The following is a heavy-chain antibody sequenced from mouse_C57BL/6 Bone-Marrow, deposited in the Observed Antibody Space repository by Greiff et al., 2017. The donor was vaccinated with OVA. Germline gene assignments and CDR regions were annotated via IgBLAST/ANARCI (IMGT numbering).Heavy chain of an antibody. V-gene: IGHV1-81*01. D-gene: IGHD1-1*01. Sequence: VKLVESGAELARPGASVKLSCKASGYTFTSYGISWVKQRTGQGLEWIGEIYPRSGNTYYNEKFKGKATLTADKSSSTAYMELRSLTSEDSAVYFCARSGITNYFDYWGQGTTLTVSS. CDR3: ARSGITNYFDY. J-gene: IGHJ2*01. CDR1: GYTFTSYG. CDR2: IYPRSGNT.